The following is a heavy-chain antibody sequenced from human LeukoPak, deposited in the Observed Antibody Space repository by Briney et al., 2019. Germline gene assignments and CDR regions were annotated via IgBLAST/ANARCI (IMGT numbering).Heavy chain of an antibody. D-gene: IGHD3-3*01. CDR2: INHSGGT. CDR3: ARVRRARSYYDFWSGYYTFDP. Sequence: SETLSLTCAVYGGSFSGYYWSWIRQPPGKGLEWIGEINHSGGTSYNPSLKSRVTISVDTSKNQFSLKLSSVTAADTAVYYCARVRRARSYYDFWSGYYTFDPWGQGTLVTVSS. CDR1: GGSFSGYY. V-gene: IGHV4-34*01. J-gene: IGHJ5*02.